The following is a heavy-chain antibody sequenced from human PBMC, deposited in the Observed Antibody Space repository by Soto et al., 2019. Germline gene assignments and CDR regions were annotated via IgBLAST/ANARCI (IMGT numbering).Heavy chain of an antibody. CDR1: GYSFTSYW. V-gene: IGHV5-51*01. Sequence: GESLKISCKGSGYSFTSYWIGWVRQMPGKGLEWMGIIYPGDSDTRYSPSFQGQVTISADKSISTAYLQWSSLKASDTAMYYCARGNYYDSSGYSVPWFDPWGQGTLVTVSS. J-gene: IGHJ5*02. CDR3: ARGNYYDSSGYSVPWFDP. CDR2: IYPGDSDT. D-gene: IGHD3-22*01.